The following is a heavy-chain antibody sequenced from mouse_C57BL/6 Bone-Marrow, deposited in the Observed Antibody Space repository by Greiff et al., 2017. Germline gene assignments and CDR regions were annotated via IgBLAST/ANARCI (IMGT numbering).Heavy chain of an antibody. Sequence: EVQLVESGGGLVQPGGSMKLSCAASGFTFSDAWMDWVRQSPEKGLEWVAEIRNKANNHATYYAESVKGRFTISRDDSKSSVYLQMNSLRAEDTGIYYCTRPRNWENWYFDVWGTGTTVTVSS. D-gene: IGHD4-1*02. CDR3: TRPRNWENWYFDV. J-gene: IGHJ1*03. CDR1: GFTFSDAW. V-gene: IGHV6-6*01. CDR2: IRNKANNHAT.